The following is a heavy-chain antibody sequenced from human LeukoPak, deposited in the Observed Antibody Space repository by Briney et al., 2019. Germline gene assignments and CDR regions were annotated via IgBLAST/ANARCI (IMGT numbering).Heavy chain of an antibody. V-gene: IGHV4-34*01. Sequence: NPSETLSLTCAVYGGSFSGYYWSWIRQPPGKGLEWIGEINHSGSTNYNPSLKSRVTISVDTSKNQFSLKLSSVTAADTAVYYCARGPRRGYYDSRGYFDYWGQGTLVTVSS. CDR1: GGSFSGYY. D-gene: IGHD3-22*01. CDR3: ARGPRRGYYDSRGYFDY. CDR2: INHSGST. J-gene: IGHJ4*02.